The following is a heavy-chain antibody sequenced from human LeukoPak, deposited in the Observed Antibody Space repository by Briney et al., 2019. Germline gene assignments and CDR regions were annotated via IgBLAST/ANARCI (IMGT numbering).Heavy chain of an antibody. CDR1: GFTVTSNY. Sequence: GGSLRLSCAASGFTVTSNYMSWVRQAPGKGLEWVSIIYSGGSTYYADSVKGRFTISRDSSKNTLYLQMNSLRAEDTAVYYCARGPPPPWFGELYNYWGQGTLVTVSS. CDR2: IYSGGST. CDR3: ARGPPPPWFGELYNY. D-gene: IGHD3-10*01. J-gene: IGHJ4*02. V-gene: IGHV3-66*01.